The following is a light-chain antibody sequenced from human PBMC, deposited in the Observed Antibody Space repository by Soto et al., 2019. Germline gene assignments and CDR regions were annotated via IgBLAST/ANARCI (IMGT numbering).Light chain of an antibody. CDR3: QQRSNWPPT. V-gene: IGKV3-11*01. Sequence: EIVLTQSPATLSLSPGERATLSCRASQGVSSYLAWYQQKPGQAPRLLIYDASNRATGIPARFSGSGSGTDFTLTISSLDPEDFAVYYCQQRSNWPPTFGQGTKVEIK. CDR2: DAS. J-gene: IGKJ1*01. CDR1: QGVSSY.